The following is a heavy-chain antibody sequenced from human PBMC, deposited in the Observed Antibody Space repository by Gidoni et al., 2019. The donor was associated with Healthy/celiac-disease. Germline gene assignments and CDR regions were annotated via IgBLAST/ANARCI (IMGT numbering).Heavy chain of an antibody. CDR3: AKGNYYDSSGYRQAGYYYGMDV. J-gene: IGHJ6*02. V-gene: IGHV3-9*01. CDR2: ISWNSGSI. Sequence: EVQLVESGGGLVQPGRSLRLSCSASGFTFDDYAMHWVRQAPGKGQGWVSGISWNSGSIGYADSVKGRFTISRDNAKNSLYLQMNSLRAEDTALYYCAKGNYYDSSGYRQAGYYYGMDVWGQGTTVTVSS. CDR1: GFTFDDYA. D-gene: IGHD3-22*01.